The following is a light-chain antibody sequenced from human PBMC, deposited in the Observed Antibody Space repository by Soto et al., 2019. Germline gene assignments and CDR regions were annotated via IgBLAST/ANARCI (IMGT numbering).Light chain of an antibody. CDR1: SSDIGVYDF. CDR2: QVN. Sequence: QSALTQPPSASLSPGQSVTISCTGTSSDIGVYDFVSWYQQHPGKAPKVIIYQVNKRPSGVPDRFSGSKSGNTASLTVSGLRPEDEADYFCSSFAGSYSPYVFGTGTKVTVL. J-gene: IGLJ1*01. CDR3: SSFAGSYSPYV. V-gene: IGLV2-8*01.